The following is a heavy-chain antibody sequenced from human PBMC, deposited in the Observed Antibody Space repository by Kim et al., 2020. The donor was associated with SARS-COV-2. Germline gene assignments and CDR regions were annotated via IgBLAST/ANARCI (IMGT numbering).Heavy chain of an antibody. D-gene: IGHD2-21*02. CDR3: ARRSAAYCGGDCSDRYFDY. Sequence: GRVTITADESTSTAYMELSSLRSEDTAVYYCARRSAAYCGGDCSDRYFDYWGQGTLVTVSS. J-gene: IGHJ4*02. V-gene: IGHV1-69*01.